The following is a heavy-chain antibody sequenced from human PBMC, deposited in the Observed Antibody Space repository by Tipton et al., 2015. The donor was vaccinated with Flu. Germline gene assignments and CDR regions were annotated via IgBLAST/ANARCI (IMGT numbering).Heavy chain of an antibody. CDR1: GYTFSHYW. Sequence: QLVQSGAEVKKPGESLKISCKVSGYTFSHYWIGWLRQRPGKGLEWMGIIFPCDSDTKYSPSFQGQVTISVDKSISTAYLQWSSLKASDTGMYYCARRSLRPHNSWFDPWGQGTLVTVSS. J-gene: IGHJ5*02. D-gene: IGHD1-1*01. CDR3: ARRSLRPHNSWFDP. CDR2: IFPCDSDT. V-gene: IGHV5-51*01.